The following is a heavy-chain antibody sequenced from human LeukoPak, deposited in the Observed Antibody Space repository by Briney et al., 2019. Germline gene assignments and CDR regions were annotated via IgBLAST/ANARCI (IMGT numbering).Heavy chain of an antibody. D-gene: IGHD5-18*01. CDR3: ARSTAMVTFHYFDY. CDR1: GGSISSSSYY. Sequence: PSETLSLTCTVSGGSISSSSYYWGWIRQPPGKGLEWIGSIYYSGSTYYNPSLKSRVTISVDTSKNQFSLKLSSVTAADTAVYYCARSTAMVTFHYFDYWGQGTLVTVSS. V-gene: IGHV4-39*07. J-gene: IGHJ4*02. CDR2: IYYSGST.